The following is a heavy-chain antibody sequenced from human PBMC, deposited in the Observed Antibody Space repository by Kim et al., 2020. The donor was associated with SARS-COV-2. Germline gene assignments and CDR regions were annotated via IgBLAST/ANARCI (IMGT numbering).Heavy chain of an antibody. CDR2: IIPIFGTA. CDR3: AREVVDYGDYVDY. CDR1: GGTFSSYA. D-gene: IGHD4-17*01. J-gene: IGHJ4*02. Sequence: SVRVSCKASGGTFSSYAISWVRQAPGQGLEWMGGIIPIFGTANYAQKFQGRVTITADESTSTAYMELSSLRSEDTAVYYCAREVVDYGDYVDYWGQGTLVTVSS. V-gene: IGHV1-69*13.